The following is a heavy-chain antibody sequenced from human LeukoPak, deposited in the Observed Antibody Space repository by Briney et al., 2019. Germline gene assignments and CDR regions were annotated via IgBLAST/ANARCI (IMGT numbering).Heavy chain of an antibody. J-gene: IGHJ4*02. CDR2: IYYSGST. V-gene: IGHV4-59*11. D-gene: IGHD1-20*01. Sequence: SETLSLTCTVSGASMTSHFWSWLRQSPGKRLEWIGNIYYSGSTTYNPSLMSRVTISVDTPKNQFSLKLNSVTTADAAVYYCAGAPNWSYFDHWGQGALVTVSS. CDR1: GASMTSHF. CDR3: AGAPNWSYFDH.